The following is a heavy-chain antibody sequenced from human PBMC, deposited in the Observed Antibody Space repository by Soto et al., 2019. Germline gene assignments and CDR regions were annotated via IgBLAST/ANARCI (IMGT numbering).Heavy chain of an antibody. CDR2: IYHSGST. D-gene: IGHD2-21*02. V-gene: IGHV4-30-2*01. CDR3: ARGPLTEDYYYYGMDV. Sequence: QLQLQESGSGLVKPSQTLSLTSAVSGGSISSGGYSWSWIRQPPGKGLEWIGYIYHSGSTYYNPSLKSRVTISVDRSKNQFSLKLSSVTAADTAVYYCARGPLTEDYYYYGMDVWGQGTTVTVSS. J-gene: IGHJ6*02. CDR1: GGSISSGGYS.